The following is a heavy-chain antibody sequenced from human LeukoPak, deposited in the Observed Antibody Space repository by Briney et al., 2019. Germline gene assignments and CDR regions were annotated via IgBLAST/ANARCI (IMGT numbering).Heavy chain of an antibody. CDR2: INHSGST. CDR3: ARVALDYYDSSGAYYFDY. V-gene: IGHV4-34*01. CDR1: GGSFSGYY. J-gene: IGHJ4*02. D-gene: IGHD3-22*01. Sequence: SETLSLTCAVYGGSFSGYYWSWIRQPPGKGLEWIGEINHSGSTNYNPSLKSRVTISVDTSKNQFSLKLSSVTAADTAVYYCARVALDYYDSSGAYYFDYWGQGTLVTVSS.